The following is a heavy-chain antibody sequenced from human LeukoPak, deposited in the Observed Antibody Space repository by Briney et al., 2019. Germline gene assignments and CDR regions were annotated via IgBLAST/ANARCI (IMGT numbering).Heavy chain of an antibody. D-gene: IGHD6-19*01. CDR3: ANLGIAVANWFDP. J-gene: IGHJ5*02. V-gene: IGHV3-7*03. Sequence: GGSLRLSCAASGFTFSSYWMGWVRQAPGKGPEWAAHIKEDGSEKYYVDSVKGRFTMFRDNAKNSLYLQMNSLRAEDTAVYYCANLGIAVANWFDPWGQGTLVTVSS. CDR2: IKEDGSEK. CDR1: GFTFSSYW.